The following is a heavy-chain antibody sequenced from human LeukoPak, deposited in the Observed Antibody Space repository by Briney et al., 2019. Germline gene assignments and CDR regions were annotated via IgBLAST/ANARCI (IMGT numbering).Heavy chain of an antibody. V-gene: IGHV3-48*03. CDR1: GFTFSSYE. Sequence: PGGSLRLSCAASGFTFSSYEMNWVRQAPGKGLEWVSYISSSGSTIYYADSVKGRFTISRDNAKNSLYLQMNSLRAEDTAVYYCARVIYSGWEGELSDWGQGTLVTVSS. CDR2: ISSSGSTI. J-gene: IGHJ4*02. D-gene: IGHD6-19*01. CDR3: ARVIYSGWEGELSD.